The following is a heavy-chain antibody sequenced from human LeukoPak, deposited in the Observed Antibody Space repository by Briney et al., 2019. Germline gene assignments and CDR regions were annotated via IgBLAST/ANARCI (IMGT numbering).Heavy chain of an antibody. Sequence: PSETLSLTCTISGGSVSDYYWSWIRQSPGKGLEWIGYIYHTGSTNYNPSLKSRVTISVDTSKNQFSLKLTSVTAADTAVYYCARRLAYYMDVWGKGTTVTISS. V-gene: IGHV4-59*02. CDR3: ARRLAYYMDV. CDR2: IYHTGST. CDR1: GGSVSDYY. J-gene: IGHJ6*03.